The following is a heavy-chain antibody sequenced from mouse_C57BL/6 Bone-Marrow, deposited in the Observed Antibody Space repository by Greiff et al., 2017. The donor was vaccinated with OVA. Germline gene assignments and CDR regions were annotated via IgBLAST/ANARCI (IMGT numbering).Heavy chain of an antibody. CDR2: IYTRSGNT. CDR3: ALTQYFDV. V-gene: IGHV1-81*01. D-gene: IGHD4-1*01. CDR1: GYTLTSYG. J-gene: IGHJ1*03. Sequence: VKLQESGAELARPGASVKLSCKASGYTLTSYGISWVKQSTGPGLEWIGEIYTRSGNTYYNEKFKGKATLPADKYSSTAYMELRSLTSEDSAVYFCALTQYFDVWGTGTTVTVSS.